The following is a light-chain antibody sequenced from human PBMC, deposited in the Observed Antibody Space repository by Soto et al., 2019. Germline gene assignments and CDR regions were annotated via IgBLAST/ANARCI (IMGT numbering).Light chain of an antibody. Sequence: QSALTQPASVSGSPGQSITISCTGSSSDVGPYNLVSWYQQHPGKAPKLMISEVVKRPSGVPNRFSGSKSGNTASLTVSGLQAEDEADYYCSSYAGSSMFVFGGGTKLTVL. CDR3: SSYAGSSMFV. V-gene: IGLV2-23*02. CDR2: EVV. J-gene: IGLJ3*02. CDR1: SSDVGPYNL.